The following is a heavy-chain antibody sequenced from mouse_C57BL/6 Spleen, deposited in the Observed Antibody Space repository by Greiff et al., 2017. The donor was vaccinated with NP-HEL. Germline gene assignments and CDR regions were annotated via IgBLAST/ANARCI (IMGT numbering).Heavy chain of an antibody. CDR2: ISYDGSN. CDR1: GYSITSGYY. V-gene: IGHV3-6*01. Sequence: EVQLVESGPGLVKPSQSLSLTCSVSGYSITSGYYWNWIRQCPGNKLEWMGYISYDGSNNYNPSLKNRIAITLDTSKNQLFLKLKSVTTEDTATYDCARRYDGYYPYFDYWGQGTTLTVSS. D-gene: IGHD2-3*01. CDR3: ARRYDGYYPYFDY. J-gene: IGHJ2*01.